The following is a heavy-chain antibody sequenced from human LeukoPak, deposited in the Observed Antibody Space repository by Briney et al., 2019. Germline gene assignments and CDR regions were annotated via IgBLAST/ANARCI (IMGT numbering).Heavy chain of an antibody. D-gene: IGHD4-17*01. J-gene: IGHJ4*02. Sequence: GGSLRLSCAASGFTFSDSYMTWIRQAPGKGLEWVSYISNSGSSIYYADSVKGRFTTSRDNAKSSLYLQMNSLRAEDTAVYYCARGHTAVTRHFDFWGQGTLVTVSS. CDR2: ISNSGSSI. V-gene: IGHV3-11*04. CDR1: GFTFSDSY. CDR3: ARGHTAVTRHFDF.